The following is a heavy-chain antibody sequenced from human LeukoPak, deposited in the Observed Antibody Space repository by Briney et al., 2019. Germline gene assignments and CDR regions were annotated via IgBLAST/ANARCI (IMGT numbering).Heavy chain of an antibody. J-gene: IGHJ6*03. CDR3: ARDRGYDFWSGYYYYYYYYMDV. V-gene: IGHV1-2*02. CDR2: INPNSGGT. Sequence: ASVKVSCKASGYTFTGYYMHWVRQAPGQGLEWMGWINPNSGGTNYAQKFQGRVTMTRDTSISTAYMELSRLRSDDTAVYYCARDRGYDFWSGYYYYYYYYMDVWGEGTTVTVSS. D-gene: IGHD3-3*01. CDR1: GYTFTGYY.